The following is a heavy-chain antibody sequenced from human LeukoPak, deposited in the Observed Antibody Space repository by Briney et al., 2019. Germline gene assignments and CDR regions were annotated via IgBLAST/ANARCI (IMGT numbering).Heavy chain of an antibody. V-gene: IGHV1-18*01. CDR1: GYTFTIYA. CDR3: ARSYDIFHNYMDV. Sequence: ASVTVSCKTSGYTFTIYAISWVRQAPGQGLEWMGWISGHTGKTSFAQKFQGRVTLTTHTSTSTAYMELRSLRSDDTAVYYCARSYDIFHNYMDVWGKGTTVTVSS. CDR2: ISGHTGKT. D-gene: IGHD3-9*01. J-gene: IGHJ6*03.